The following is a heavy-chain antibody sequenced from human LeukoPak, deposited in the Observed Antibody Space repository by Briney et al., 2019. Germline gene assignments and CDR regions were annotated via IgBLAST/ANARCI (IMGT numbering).Heavy chain of an antibody. V-gene: IGHV3-33*01. CDR2: IWYDGSNK. CDR1: GFTFSSYG. D-gene: IGHD3-22*01. J-gene: IGHJ4*02. CDR3: ARALFNYDSSGLTY. Sequence: GRSLRLSCAASGFTFSSYGMHWVRQAPGKGLEWEALIWYDGSNKYYADSVKGRFTISRDNSKNTLYLQMNSLRAEDTAVYYCARALFNYDSSGLTYWGQGTLVTVSS.